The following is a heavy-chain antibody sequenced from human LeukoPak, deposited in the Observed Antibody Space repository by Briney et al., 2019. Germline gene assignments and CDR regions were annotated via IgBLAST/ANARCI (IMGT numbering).Heavy chain of an antibody. CDR2: IYYSGST. CDR3: ARDLIYYDSSGYHNDAFDI. V-gene: IGHV4-61*01. D-gene: IGHD3-22*01. Sequence: SETLSLTCTVSGYSISSGYYWGWIRQPPGKGLEWIGYIYYSGSTNYNPSLKSRVTISVDTSKNQFSLRLSSVTAADTAVYYCARDLIYYDSSGYHNDAFDIWGQGTMVTVSS. J-gene: IGHJ3*02. CDR1: GYSISSGYY.